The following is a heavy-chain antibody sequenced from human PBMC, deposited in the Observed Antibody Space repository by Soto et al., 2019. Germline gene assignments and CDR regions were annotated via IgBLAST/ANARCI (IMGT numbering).Heavy chain of an antibody. CDR1: GFTFRDYY. J-gene: IGHJ4*02. D-gene: IGHD1-26*01. V-gene: IGHV3-7*03. CDR3: ARVSRREVPFY. CDR2: IKGDGSDE. Sequence: EVPLVESGGGFVQPGGSLRLSCAASGFTFRDYYMSWVRQAPGKGLEWVANIKGDGSDEYYVDSVKGRFTVSRDNAKNSLYLQMNSLRAEDTAVYYCARVSRREVPFYWGQGTLVTVSS.